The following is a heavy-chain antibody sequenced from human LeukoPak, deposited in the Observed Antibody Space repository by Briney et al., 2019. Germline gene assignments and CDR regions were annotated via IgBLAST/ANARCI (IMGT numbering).Heavy chain of an antibody. CDR3: ARSQNVVVASFDY. Sequence: HPGGSLRLSCAASGFTFSSYGMHGVRQAPGKGLEGVAVIWYDGSNKYYADSVKGRFTISRDNSKNTLYLQMNSLRAEDTAVYYCARSQNVVVASFDYWGQGTLVTVSS. V-gene: IGHV3-33*08. D-gene: IGHD2-15*01. CDR2: IWYDGSNK. CDR1: GFTFSSYG. J-gene: IGHJ4*02.